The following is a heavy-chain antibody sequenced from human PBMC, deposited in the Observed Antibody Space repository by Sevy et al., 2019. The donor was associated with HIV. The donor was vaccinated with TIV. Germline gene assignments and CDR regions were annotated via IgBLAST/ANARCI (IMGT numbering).Heavy chain of an antibody. CDR3: ARDKGEILSSAFDY. CDR2: ISSSSSYV. CDR1: GFTFSSYN. V-gene: IGHV3-21*06. D-gene: IGHD3-16*01. J-gene: IGHJ4*02. Sequence: GGSLRLSCVASGFTFSSYNMNWVRQAPGKGLEWVSSISSSSSYVYHADSVKGRFTISRDNAKNSLYLQMNSLRPEDTAIYYCARDKGEILSSAFDYWGQGTLVTVSS.